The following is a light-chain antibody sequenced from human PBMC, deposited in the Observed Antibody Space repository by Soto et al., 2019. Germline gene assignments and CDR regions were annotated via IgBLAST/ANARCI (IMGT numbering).Light chain of an antibody. V-gene: IGLV2-14*01. CDR2: EVN. J-gene: IGLJ2*01. CDR3: NSYTSSSTRV. Sequence: ALTQPASVSGSPGQSITISCTGTSSDVGGYNYVSWYQQHPGKAPKLMIYEVNNRPSGVSNRFSGSKSGNTASLTISGLQAEDEADYYCNSYTSSSTRVFGGGTKLTVL. CDR1: SSDVGGYNY.